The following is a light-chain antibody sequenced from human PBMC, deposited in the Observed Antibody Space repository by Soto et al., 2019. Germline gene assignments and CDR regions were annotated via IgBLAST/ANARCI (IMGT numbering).Light chain of an antibody. V-gene: IGKV3-20*01. Sequence: EIVLTQSPGTLSLSPGERATLSCRASQSGSSSYLAWYQQKAGQAPRLLIYGVSSRATGIPDRFSGSGSGTDFTLTISRLEPEDFEVYYCQQYGSSTWTFGRGTKVDIX. CDR2: GVS. CDR3: QQYGSSTWT. J-gene: IGKJ1*01. CDR1: QSGSSSY.